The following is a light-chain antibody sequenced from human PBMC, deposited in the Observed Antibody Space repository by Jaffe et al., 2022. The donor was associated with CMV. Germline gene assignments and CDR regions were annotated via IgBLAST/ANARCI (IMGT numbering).Light chain of an antibody. CDR2: ASN. V-gene: IGLV1-44*01. CDR3: AAWDDSLSQWV. Sequence: QSVLTQPPSASGTPGQRVSISCSGSSSNIDAILVSWYQQLPGTAPKLLIYASNQRPSGVPDRFSGSRSATSASLAISGLQFEDEADYLCAAWDDSLSQWVFGGGTKLTVL. J-gene: IGLJ3*02. CDR1: SSNIDAIL.